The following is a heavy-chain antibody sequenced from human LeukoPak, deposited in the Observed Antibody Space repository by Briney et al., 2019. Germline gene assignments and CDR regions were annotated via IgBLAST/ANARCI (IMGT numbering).Heavy chain of an antibody. Sequence: SETLSLTCTVSGGYISSYYWSWIRQPPGKGLEWIGYIYYSGSTNYNPSLKSRVTISVDTSKNQFSLKLSSVTAADTAVYYCARVPSIAVAGLWFDPWGQGTLVTVSS. V-gene: IGHV4-59*01. CDR2: IYYSGST. J-gene: IGHJ5*02. CDR3: ARVPSIAVAGLWFDP. CDR1: GGYISSYY. D-gene: IGHD6-19*01.